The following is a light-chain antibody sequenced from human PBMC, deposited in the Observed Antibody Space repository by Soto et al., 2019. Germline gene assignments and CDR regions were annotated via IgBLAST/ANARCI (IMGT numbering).Light chain of an antibody. V-gene: IGKV1-5*01. CDR3: QQYNSYSWT. Sequence: DVQLTQSPSPLSASVGDRVTITCRASQNIINYLNWYQQKPGKAPQLLIYVASRLESGVPSRFSGSGSGTEFTLTISSLQPDDFATYYCQQYNSYSWTFGQGTKVDIK. J-gene: IGKJ1*01. CDR2: VAS. CDR1: QNIINY.